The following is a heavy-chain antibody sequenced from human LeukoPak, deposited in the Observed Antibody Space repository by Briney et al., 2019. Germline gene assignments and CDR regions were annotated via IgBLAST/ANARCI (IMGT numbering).Heavy chain of an antibody. V-gene: IGHV4-38-2*02. CDR2: FYHGGST. J-gene: IGHJ4*02. CDR1: GYSISTGYY. CDR3: ARDDMVRGAPIDY. Sequence: SETLSLTCTVSGYSISTGYYWDWIRQPPGKGLEWIGTFYHGGSTYYNPSLKSRVTISVDTPKNQFSLNLTSVTAADTAVYYCARDDMVRGAPIDYWGQGTLVTVSS. D-gene: IGHD3-10*01.